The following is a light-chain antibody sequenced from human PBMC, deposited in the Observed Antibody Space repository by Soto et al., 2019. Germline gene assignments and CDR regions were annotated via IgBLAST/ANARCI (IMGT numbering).Light chain of an antibody. CDR2: ANS. CDR1: SSNIGSNY. Sequence: QLVLTQTPSASGTPGQRVTISCSGSSSNIGSNYVYWYRQLPGTAPKLLIYANSQRPSGVPDRFSGSKSGTSASLAISGLRSEDEADYYCATWDDSLRGVVFGGGTKVTVL. J-gene: IGLJ2*01. V-gene: IGLV1-47*01. CDR3: ATWDDSLRGVV.